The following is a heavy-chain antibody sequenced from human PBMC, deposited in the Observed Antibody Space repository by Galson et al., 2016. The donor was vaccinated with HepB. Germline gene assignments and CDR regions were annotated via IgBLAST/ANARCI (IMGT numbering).Heavy chain of an antibody. CDR2: ISFDGSNK. J-gene: IGHJ6*02. Sequence: SLRLSCAASGSTFSTYAMHWVRQAPGKGLEWVAGISFDGSNKYYADSVKGRFTISRDNSKNTLYLQMNSLRPEDTAVHYCARSKGYYYYAMDVWGQGTTVTVSS. CDR1: GSTFSTYA. V-gene: IGHV3-30-3*01. CDR3: ARSKGYYYYAMDV.